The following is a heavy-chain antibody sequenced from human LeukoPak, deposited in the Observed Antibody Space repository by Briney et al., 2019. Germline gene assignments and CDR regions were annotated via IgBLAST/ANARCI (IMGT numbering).Heavy chain of an antibody. V-gene: IGHV4-34*01. D-gene: IGHD3-3*01. CDR1: GGSFSGYY. CDR2: INHSGST. J-gene: IGHJ4*02. Sequence: SETPSLTCAVYGGSFSGYYWSWIRQPPGKGLEWIGEINHSGSTNYNPSLKSRVTISVDTSKNQFSLKLSSVTAADTAVYYCATASGYLPFDYWGQGTLVTVSS. CDR3: ATASGYLPFDY.